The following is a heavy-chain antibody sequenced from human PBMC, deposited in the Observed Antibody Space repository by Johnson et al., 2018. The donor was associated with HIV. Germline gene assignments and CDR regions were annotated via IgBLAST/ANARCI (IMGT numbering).Heavy chain of an antibody. CDR2: INWNGGST. CDR3: ARGDGGSTDAFDI. D-gene: IGHD1-26*01. V-gene: IGHV3-20*04. CDR1: GFTFSSYA. Sequence: VQLVESGGGLVQPGGSLRLSCAASGFTFSSYAMHWVRQAPGKGLEWVSGINWNGGSTGYADSVKGRFTISRDNAKNSLYLQMNSLRAEDTALYYCARGDGGSTDAFDIWGQGTMVTVSS. J-gene: IGHJ3*02.